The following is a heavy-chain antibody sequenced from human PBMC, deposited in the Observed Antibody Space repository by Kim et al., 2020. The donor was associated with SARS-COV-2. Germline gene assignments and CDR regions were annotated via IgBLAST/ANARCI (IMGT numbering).Heavy chain of an antibody. V-gene: IGHV3-15*01. Sequence: GGSLRLSCAASGFTFSNAWMSWVRQAPGKGLEWVGRIKSKTDGGTTDYAAPVKGRFTISRDDSKNTLYLQMNSLKTEDTAVYYCTTEIPSGSSWYDYWGQGTLVTVSS. CDR1: GFTFSNAW. CDR3: TTEIPSGSSWYDY. D-gene: IGHD6-13*01. J-gene: IGHJ4*02. CDR2: IKSKTDGGTT.